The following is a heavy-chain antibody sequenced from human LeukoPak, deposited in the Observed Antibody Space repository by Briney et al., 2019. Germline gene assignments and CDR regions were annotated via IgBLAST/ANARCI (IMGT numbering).Heavy chain of an antibody. CDR3: AKVLDGYSYGYYFDY. CDR1: GFTFSSYS. D-gene: IGHD5-18*01. Sequence: GGSLRLSCAASGFTFSSYSMNWVRQAPGKGLEWVSSISSSSSYIYYADSVKGRFTISRDNAKNSLYLQMNSLRAEDTAVYYCAKVLDGYSYGYYFDYWGQGTLVTVSS. V-gene: IGHV3-21*01. J-gene: IGHJ4*02. CDR2: ISSSSSYI.